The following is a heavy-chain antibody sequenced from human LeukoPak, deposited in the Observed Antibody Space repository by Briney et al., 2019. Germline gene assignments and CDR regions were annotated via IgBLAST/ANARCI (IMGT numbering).Heavy chain of an antibody. CDR1: GFRFSDYW. V-gene: IGHV3-7*01. Sequence: PGGSLRLSCAASGFRFSDYWMTWVRQAPGNGRECVANIKTDGSATYYPDSVKGRFTVSRDNAKNSLYLKMTNMRVEDTAIYSCTKDLNHDSSGWGQGTLVTVSS. D-gene: IGHD3-22*01. CDR3: TKDLNHDSSG. J-gene: IGHJ4*02. CDR2: IKTDGSAT.